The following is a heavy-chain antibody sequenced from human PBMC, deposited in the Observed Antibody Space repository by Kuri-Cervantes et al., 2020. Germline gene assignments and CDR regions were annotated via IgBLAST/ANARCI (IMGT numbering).Heavy chain of an antibody. D-gene: IGHD3-10*01. CDR2: INHSGST. V-gene: IGHV4-39*07. Sequence: SETLSLTCTVSGGSITSSAYYWGWIRQPPGKGLEWIGEINHSGSTNYNPYLKSRVTISVDTSKNQFSLKLSSVTVADTAGDNCANCYGAMGRGVIGYWGQGTLVTVSS. CDR3: ANCYGAMGRGVIGY. J-gene: IGHJ4*02. CDR1: GGSITSSAYY.